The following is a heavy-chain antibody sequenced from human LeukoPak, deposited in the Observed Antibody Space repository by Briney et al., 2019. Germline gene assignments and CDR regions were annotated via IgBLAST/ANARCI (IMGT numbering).Heavy chain of an antibody. CDR3: PRRFDY. Sequence: GESLRISCKGSGYSFTSYWITWVRQMPGKGLEWMGKIDPRDSYINYSPSFQGHVTISADKSISTAYLQWSSLKASDTAMYYFPRRFDYWAREPWSPSPQ. V-gene: IGHV5-10-1*01. CDR2: IDPRDSYI. J-gene: IGHJ4*02. CDR1: GYSFTSYW.